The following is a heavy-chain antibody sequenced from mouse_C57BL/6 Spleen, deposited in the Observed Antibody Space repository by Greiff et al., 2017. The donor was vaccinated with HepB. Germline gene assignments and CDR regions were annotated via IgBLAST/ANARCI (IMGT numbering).Heavy chain of an antibody. V-gene: IGHV1-15*01. J-gene: IGHJ1*03. CDR3: TRYYYGSKYFDV. CDR2: IDPETGGT. D-gene: IGHD1-1*01. CDR1: GYTFTDYE. Sequence: VKLVESGAELVRPGASVTLSCKASGYTFTDYEMHWVKQTPVHGLEWIGAIDPETGGTAYNQKFKGKAILTADKSSSTAYMELRSLTSEDSAVYYCTRYYYGSKYFDVWGTGTTVTVSS.